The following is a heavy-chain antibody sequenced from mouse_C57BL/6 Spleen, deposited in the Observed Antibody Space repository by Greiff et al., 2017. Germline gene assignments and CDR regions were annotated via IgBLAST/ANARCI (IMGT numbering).Heavy chain of an antibody. D-gene: IGHD1-1*02. J-gene: IGHJ3*01. CDR1: GFNIKDYY. Sequence: VQLQQSGAELVKPGASVKLSCTASGFNIKDYYMHWVKQRTEQGLEWIGRIDPEAGATKYAPEFQGKATITAATSSNTAYLQLSSLTTEDTAVYYCAREVGTRFAYWGQGTLVTVSA. CDR3: AREVGTRFAY. V-gene: IGHV14-2*01. CDR2: IDPEAGAT.